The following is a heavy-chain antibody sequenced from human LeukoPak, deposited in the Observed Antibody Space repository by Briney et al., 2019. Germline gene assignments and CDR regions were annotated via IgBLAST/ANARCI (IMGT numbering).Heavy chain of an antibody. CDR2: ITSSGSNV. Sequence: PGGSLRLSCAASGFTFSSYAMTWVCQAPGKGLEWVSSITSSGSNVYYADSVKGRFTISRDNSKNTLYLQMNSLRAEDTAVYYCAKVGGATYISRGWFDPWGQGTLVTVSS. CDR1: GFTFSSYA. D-gene: IGHD1-26*01. J-gene: IGHJ5*02. V-gene: IGHV3-23*01. CDR3: AKVGGATYISRGWFDP.